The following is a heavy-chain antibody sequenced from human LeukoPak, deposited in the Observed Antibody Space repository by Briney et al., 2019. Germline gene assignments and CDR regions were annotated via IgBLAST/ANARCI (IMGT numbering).Heavy chain of an antibody. CDR3: ARGAYGDYVGY. CDR2: IYYSGIT. D-gene: IGHD4-17*01. V-gene: IGHV4-59*12. CDR1: GGSISSYY. Sequence: SETLSLTCTVSGGSISSYYWSWIRQPPGKGLEWIGYIYYSGITNYNPSLKSRGTMSVDTSKNQFSLRLSSVTAADTAVYYCARGAYGDYVGYWGQGTLVTVSS. J-gene: IGHJ4*02.